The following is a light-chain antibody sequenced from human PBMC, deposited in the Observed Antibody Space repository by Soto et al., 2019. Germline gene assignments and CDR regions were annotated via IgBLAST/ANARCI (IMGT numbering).Light chain of an antibody. CDR1: QGLVLSDGNTY. J-gene: IGKJ1*01. Sequence: DVVMTQSPLSLPVPLGQPASISCRSSQGLVLSDGNTYLSWFHQRPGQSPRRLIYTISDQASGVPDRFSGSGSGTDFTLKISGLEAEDVGVYYCMQSAHWPWTFGPGTKLDIK. CDR2: TIS. CDR3: MQSAHWPWT. V-gene: IGKV2-30*01.